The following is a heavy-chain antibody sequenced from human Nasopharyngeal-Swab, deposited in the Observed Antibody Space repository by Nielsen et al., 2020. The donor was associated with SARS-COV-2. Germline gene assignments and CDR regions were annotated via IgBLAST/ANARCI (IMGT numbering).Heavy chain of an antibody. CDR2: INHSGST. V-gene: IGHV4-4*02. J-gene: IGHJ6*02. Sequence: SETLSLTCAVSGGSISSSNWWSWVRQPPGKGLEWIGDINHSGSTNYNPSLKSRVTMSVDTSKNQFSLKLSSVTAADTAVYYCAGVLCSRTSCYGVGNYYYGMDVWGQGTTVTVSS. D-gene: IGHD2-2*01. CDR1: GGSISSSNW. CDR3: AGVLCSRTSCYGVGNYYYGMDV.